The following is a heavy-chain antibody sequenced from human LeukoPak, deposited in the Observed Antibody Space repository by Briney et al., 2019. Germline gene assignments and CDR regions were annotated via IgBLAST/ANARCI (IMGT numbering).Heavy chain of an antibody. D-gene: IGHD3-16*01. Sequence: KTSETLSLTCAVYGGSFSGYYWSWIRQPPGKGLEWIGYIYYSGSTNYNPSLKSRVTISVDTSKNQFSLKLSSVTAADTAVYYCARLAYDDYGLNWFDPWGQGTLVTVSS. CDR1: GGSFSGYY. V-gene: IGHV4-59*12. CDR3: ARLAYDDYGLNWFDP. CDR2: IYYSGST. J-gene: IGHJ5*02.